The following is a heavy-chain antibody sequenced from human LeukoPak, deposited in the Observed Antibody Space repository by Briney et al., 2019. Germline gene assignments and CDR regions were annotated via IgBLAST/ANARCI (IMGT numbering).Heavy chain of an antibody. CDR1: GGSISNYY. D-gene: IGHD2-2*01. Sequence: SETLSLTCTVSGGSISNYYWSWIRQPPGKGLEWIGYIYYSGSTNYNPSLKSRVTISVDTSKNQFSLKLSSVTAADTAVYYCARVNGRIVVVPAAKGGYYFDYWGQGTLVTVSS. CDR3: ARVNGRIVVVPAAKGGYYFDY. J-gene: IGHJ4*02. CDR2: IYYSGST. V-gene: IGHV4-59*12.